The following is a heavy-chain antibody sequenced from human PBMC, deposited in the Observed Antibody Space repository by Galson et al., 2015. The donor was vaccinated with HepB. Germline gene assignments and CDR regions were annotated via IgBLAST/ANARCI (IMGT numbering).Heavy chain of an antibody. CDR1: GFTLRSYA. Sequence: SLGVSCAASGFTLRSYARSWVRQAPGKGLEGVSAISGSGGNTYYADSVKGRFTISRDISKNTLYLQMNSLRAEDTAVYYCARGRNIAAVSLGYYLHGMDVWGQGTPVAVSS. CDR2: ISGSGGNT. D-gene: IGHD6-25*01. CDR3: ARGRNIAAVSLGYYLHGMDV. V-gene: IGHV3-23*01. J-gene: IGHJ6*02.